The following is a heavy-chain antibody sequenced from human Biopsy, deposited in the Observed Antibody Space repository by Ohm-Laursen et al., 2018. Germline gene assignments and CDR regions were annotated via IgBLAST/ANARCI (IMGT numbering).Heavy chain of an antibody. CDR3: AKTLHGSSFLYDY. CDR2: LSGSGGTT. V-gene: IGHV3-23*01. D-gene: IGHD2-15*01. J-gene: IGHJ4*02. Sequence: SLRLSCSASGFTFSSYGMSWVRQAPGKGLEWVSVLSGSGGTTYYADSVKGRFTISRDNSKNTLYLQMNSLTAEDTAVYYCAKTLHGSSFLYDYWGQGTLVTVSS. CDR1: GFTFSSYG.